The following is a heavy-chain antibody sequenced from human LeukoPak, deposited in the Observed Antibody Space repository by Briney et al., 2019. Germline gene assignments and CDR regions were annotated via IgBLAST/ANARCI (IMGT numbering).Heavy chain of an antibody. J-gene: IGHJ5*02. Sequence: SETLSLTCAVYGGSFSGYYWSWIRQPPGKGLEWIGEINHSGSTNYNPSLKSRVTISVDTSKNQFSLKLSSVTAADTAVYYCARGLYDFWSGYWWFDPWGQGALVTVSS. CDR1: GGSFSGYY. V-gene: IGHV4-34*01. D-gene: IGHD3-3*01. CDR2: INHSGST. CDR3: ARGLYDFWSGYWWFDP.